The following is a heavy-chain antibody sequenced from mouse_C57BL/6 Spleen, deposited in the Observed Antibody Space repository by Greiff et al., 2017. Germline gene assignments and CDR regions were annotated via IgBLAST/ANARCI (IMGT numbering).Heavy chain of an antibody. CDR1: GFDIKDDY. CDR2: IDPENGDT. Sequence: VQLQQSGAELVRPGASVKLSCTASGFDIKDDYMHWVKQRPEQGLEWIGWIDPENGDTEYASKFQGKATITADTSSNTAYLQLSSLTAEDTAVYYCTSSYYDGGYWGQGTSVTVSS. J-gene: IGHJ4*01. V-gene: IGHV14-4*01. CDR3: TSSYYDGGY.